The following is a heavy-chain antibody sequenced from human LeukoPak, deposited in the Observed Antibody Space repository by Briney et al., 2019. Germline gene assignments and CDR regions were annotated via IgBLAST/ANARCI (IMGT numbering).Heavy chain of an antibody. J-gene: IGHJ5*02. V-gene: IGHV5-51*01. Sequence: GESLKISCKGSGDTFNNDWIAWLRQMPGKGLEWMGIVYPDASKTKYNPSFQGQVTISADKSTTTAYLQWSSLRASDTAIYYCARQMGGTTSVNWFDPWGQGTLVTVSS. CDR1: GDTFNNDW. CDR3: ARQMGGTTSVNWFDP. CDR2: VYPDASKT. D-gene: IGHD1-1*01.